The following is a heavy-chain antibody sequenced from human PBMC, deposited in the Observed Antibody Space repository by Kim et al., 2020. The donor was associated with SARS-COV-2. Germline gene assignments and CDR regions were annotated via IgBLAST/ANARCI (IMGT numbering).Heavy chain of an antibody. CDR2: IYYSGST. CDR3: ARRRSSGWYVR. Sequence: SETLSLTCTVSGGSISSSSYYWGWIRQPPGKGLEWIGSIYYSGSTYYNPSLKSRVTISVDTSKNQFSLKLSSVTAADTAVYYCARRRSSGWYVRWGQGTLVTVSS. D-gene: IGHD6-19*01. CDR1: GGSISSSSYY. J-gene: IGHJ4*02. V-gene: IGHV4-39*01.